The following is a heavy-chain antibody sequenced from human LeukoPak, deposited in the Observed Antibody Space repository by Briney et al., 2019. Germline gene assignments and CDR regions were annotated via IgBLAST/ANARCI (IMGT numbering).Heavy chain of an antibody. Sequence: GGSLRLSCAAPGFTFDDYGMSWVRQAPGKGLEWVSGINWNGGGTGYADSVRGRFTISRDNAKNSLYLQMNSLRAEDTALYYCARDQSGYYDSLAFDYWGQGTLVTVSS. V-gene: IGHV3-20*04. D-gene: IGHD3-3*01. CDR3: ARDQSGYYDSLAFDY. CDR2: INWNGGGT. CDR1: GFTFDDYG. J-gene: IGHJ4*02.